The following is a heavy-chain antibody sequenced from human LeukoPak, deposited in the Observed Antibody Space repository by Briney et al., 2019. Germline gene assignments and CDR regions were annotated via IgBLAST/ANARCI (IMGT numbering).Heavy chain of an antibody. CDR2: IRSKAYGGTT. CDR3: TRVLRAVYDSSGYSDY. Sequence: GGSLRLSCTASGFTFGDYAMSWVRQAPGKGLEWVGFIRSKAYGGTTEYAASVKGRFTISRDDSKSIAYLQMNSLKTEDTAVYYCTRVLRAVYDSSGYSDYWGQGTLVTVSS. D-gene: IGHD3-22*01. CDR1: GFTFGDYA. J-gene: IGHJ4*02. V-gene: IGHV3-49*04.